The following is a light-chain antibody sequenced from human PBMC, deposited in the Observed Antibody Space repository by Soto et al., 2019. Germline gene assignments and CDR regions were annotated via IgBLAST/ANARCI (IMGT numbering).Light chain of an antibody. Sequence: QSALTQPASVSGSPGQSITISCAGTSSDVGGYNYVSWYQQHPGKAPKLMIYDVSDRPSGVSNRFSGSKSGNTASLTISGLQAEDEAHYYCSSYTSGSDVVFGGGTKLTVL. CDR3: SSYTSGSDVV. CDR2: DVS. CDR1: SSDVGGYNY. V-gene: IGLV2-14*01. J-gene: IGLJ2*01.